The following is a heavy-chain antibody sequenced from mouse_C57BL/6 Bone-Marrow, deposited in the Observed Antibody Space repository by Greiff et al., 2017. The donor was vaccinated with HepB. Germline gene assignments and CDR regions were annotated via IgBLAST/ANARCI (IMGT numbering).Heavy chain of an antibody. CDR3: ASLVGNLAY. D-gene: IGHD2-1*01. Sequence: QVQLQQPGAELVKPGASVKMSCKASGYTFTSYWITWVKQRPGQGLEWIGDIYPGSGSTNYNEKFKSKATLTVDPSSNTAYMQLSSLTSEDSAVYYCASLVGNLAYWGQGTLVTVSA. V-gene: IGHV1-55*01. CDR2: IYPGSGST. CDR1: GYTFTSYW. J-gene: IGHJ3*01.